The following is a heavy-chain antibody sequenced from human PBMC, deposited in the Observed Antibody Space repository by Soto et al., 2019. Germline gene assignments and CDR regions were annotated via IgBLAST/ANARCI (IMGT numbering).Heavy chain of an antibody. J-gene: IGHJ4*02. CDR2: IIPVLDMP. Sequence: SVKVSCKASGDTLSTYTISWVRQAPEQGLEWMGWIIPVLDMPIYAQKFQGRVTISAEKSTSTVYMELSSLRSDDTAVYYCARGIAAGTDYWGQGTLVTVS. CDR3: ARGIAAGTDY. V-gene: IGHV1-69*10. D-gene: IGHD6-13*01. CDR1: GDTLSTYT.